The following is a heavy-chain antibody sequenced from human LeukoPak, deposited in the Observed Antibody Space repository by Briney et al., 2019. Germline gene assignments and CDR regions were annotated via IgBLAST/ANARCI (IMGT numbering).Heavy chain of an antibody. CDR2: INPSGDPT. D-gene: IGHD3-22*01. CDR3: ARSSGYYSSLFYMHV. J-gene: IGHJ6*03. V-gene: IGHV1-46*01. Sequence: ASVKVSCKASGYTFTSYYMHWVRQAPGQRLEWVGIINPSGDPTTYAQKFQGRVTMTSDMSTSTVYMELSSLRSEDTAVYYCARSSGYYSSLFYMHVWGKGTTVTVSS. CDR1: GYTFTSYY.